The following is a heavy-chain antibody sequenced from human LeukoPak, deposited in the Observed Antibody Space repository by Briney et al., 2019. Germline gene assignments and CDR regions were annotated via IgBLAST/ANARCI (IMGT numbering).Heavy chain of an antibody. V-gene: IGHV4-59*08. CDR2: ALYSGST. CDR1: GDSISSYY. D-gene: IGHD5-18*01. CDR3: ARHRLGDNYGHDY. J-gene: IGHJ4*02. Sequence: SETLSLTCTVSGDSISSYYWSWIRQPPGKGLEWIGYALYSGSTNYNPSLKSRVTISVDTSKNQFSLKLSSVTAADTAVYYCARHRLGDNYGHDYWGQGALVTVSS.